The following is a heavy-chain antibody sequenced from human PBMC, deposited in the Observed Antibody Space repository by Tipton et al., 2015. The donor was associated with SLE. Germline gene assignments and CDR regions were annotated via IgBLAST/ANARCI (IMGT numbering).Heavy chain of an antibody. CDR3: ARRLYSDKWDFDY. CDR1: GYSFSDYW. Sequence: QLVQSGVEVRRSGDSLKISCKGSGYSFSDYWIGWVRQMPGKGLDWTGIIYPGDSDTTYSPSFQGQVTISADKSINTVYLQWNSLKASDTAMYYWARRLYSDKWDFDYWGQGTLVTVTS. D-gene: IGHD1-26*01. J-gene: IGHJ4*02. V-gene: IGHV5-51*01. CDR2: IYPGDSDT.